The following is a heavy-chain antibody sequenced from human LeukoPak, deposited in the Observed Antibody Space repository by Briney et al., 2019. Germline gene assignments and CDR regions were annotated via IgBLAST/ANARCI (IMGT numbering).Heavy chain of an antibody. CDR2: IDYSGST. V-gene: IGHV4-34*09. CDR1: GGAFSGYY. J-gene: IGHJ4*02. CDR3: ARDGSGIDY. Sequence: PSETLCLTCAVYGGAFSGYYWSWIRQPPGNGLEWIGYIDYSGSTYYHLSLKSRITISVDTSKNQFSLQLSSVTAVDTAVYYCARDGSGIDYWGQGSLVTVSS. D-gene: IGHD3-10*01.